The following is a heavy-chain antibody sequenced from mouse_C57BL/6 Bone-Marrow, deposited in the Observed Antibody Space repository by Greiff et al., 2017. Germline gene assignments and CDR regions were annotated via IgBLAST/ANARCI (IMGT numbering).Heavy chain of an antibody. Sequence: DVKLVESEGGLVQPGSSMKLSCTASGFTFSDYYMAWVRQVPEKGLEWVANINYDGSSTYYLDSLKSRFIISRDNAKNILYLQMSSLKSEDTATYYCASDRAGPFDYWGQGTTLTVSS. J-gene: IGHJ2*01. CDR1: GFTFSDYY. CDR2: INYDGSST. CDR3: ASDRAGPFDY. V-gene: IGHV5-16*01. D-gene: IGHD3-3*01.